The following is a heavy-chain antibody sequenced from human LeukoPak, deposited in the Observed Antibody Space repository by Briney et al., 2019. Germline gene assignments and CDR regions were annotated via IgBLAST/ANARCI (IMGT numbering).Heavy chain of an antibody. CDR1: GFTFSSYW. CDR2: IHGDGSST. Sequence: GGSLRLSCAASGFTFSSYWMHWVRQAPGKGQVWVSRIHGDGSSTNYADSVKGRFTISRDNAKNTLYLQMNSLRAEDTAVYYCARGGSTWLDYWGQGTLVTVSS. D-gene: IGHD5/OR15-5a*01. J-gene: IGHJ4*02. V-gene: IGHV3-74*01. CDR3: ARGGSTWLDY.